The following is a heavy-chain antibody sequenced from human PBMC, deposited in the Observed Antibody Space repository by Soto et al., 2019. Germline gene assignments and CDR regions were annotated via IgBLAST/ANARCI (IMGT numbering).Heavy chain of an antibody. CDR3: ARLEGLATISYYFDF. CDR1: DDSIKSGKYY. Sequence: SETLSPPYSVSDDSIKSGKYYLGRIRQPPGKCLEWIGSIYYRGNAYYNPSLQTRVTISLDKSKSQFSLKLNSVTAADSAVYFCARLEGLATISYYFDFWGPGALVTVSS. J-gene: IGHJ4*02. D-gene: IGHD3-9*01. CDR2: IYYRGNA. V-gene: IGHV4-39*01.